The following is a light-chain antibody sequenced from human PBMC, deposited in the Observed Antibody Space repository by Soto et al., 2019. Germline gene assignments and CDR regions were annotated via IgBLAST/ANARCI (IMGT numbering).Light chain of an antibody. CDR3: QQYNNWPYT. V-gene: IGKV3-15*01. CDR2: AAS. Sequence: EIVMTQSPATLSVSPGERATLSCRASQSVSRNLAWYQQKPGQAPRLLIYAASTSATGIPARFSGSGSGTEFTLTISSLQSEDFAVYYCQQYNNWPYTFGHGTKLEIK. CDR1: QSVSRN. J-gene: IGKJ2*01.